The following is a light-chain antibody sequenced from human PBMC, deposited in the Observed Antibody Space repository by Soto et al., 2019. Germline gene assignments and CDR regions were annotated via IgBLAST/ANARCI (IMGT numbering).Light chain of an antibody. V-gene: IGLV2-23*01. Sequence: QSALTQPASVSGSPGQSITISCTGTSSDVGSYNLVSWYQQHPGKAPKLMIYEGSKRPSGVSNRVSGSKSGNTASLTISGLQAEDEADYYCCSYAAYVVFGGGTKLTVL. CDR1: SSDVGSYNL. CDR2: EGS. J-gene: IGLJ2*01. CDR3: CSYAAYVV.